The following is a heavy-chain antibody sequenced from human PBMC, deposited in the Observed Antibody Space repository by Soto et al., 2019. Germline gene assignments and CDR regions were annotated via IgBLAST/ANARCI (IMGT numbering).Heavy chain of an antibody. V-gene: IGHV1-69*02. D-gene: IGHD2-15*01. J-gene: IGHJ3*02. Sequence: GASVKVSCKASGDTFSSYTINWVRQAPGQGLEWMGRIIPILGIPNYAQKFQGRVTLTADKSTKIAYMELSSLKSEDTAVYFCVVCVRGLGYCSGGAYDIWGQGTMVTVSS. CDR1: GDTFSSYT. CDR2: IIPILGIP. CDR3: VVCVRGLGYCSGGAYDI.